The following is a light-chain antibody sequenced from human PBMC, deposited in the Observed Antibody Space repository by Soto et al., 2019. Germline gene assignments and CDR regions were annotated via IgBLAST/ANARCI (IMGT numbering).Light chain of an antibody. CDR2: GPS. Sequence: EIVLTQSPGTLSLSPGERATLSCRASQSVGSSLSWYQQKPGQAPRLLFYGPSNRATAIPGRFSGSGFGTDFTLTIAGLEPEDFAVYYCQQYGDSPQTFGPGTKVEI. J-gene: IGKJ1*01. CDR1: QSVGSS. CDR3: QQYGDSPQT. V-gene: IGKV3-20*01.